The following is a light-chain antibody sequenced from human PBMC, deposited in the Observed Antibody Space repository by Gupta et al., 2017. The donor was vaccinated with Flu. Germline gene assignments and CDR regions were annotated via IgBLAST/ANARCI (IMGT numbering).Light chain of an antibody. V-gene: IGLV2-8*01. Sequence: QSALTQPSSASGSPGQSVTISCTGTSSDIGGYNYVSWYQQHPGKAPKLMIYEVNKRPSGVPDRFSGSKSGNTASLTVSGLQAEDEADYYCSSYAVSNYLVFGGGTELTVL. CDR1: SSDIGGYNY. CDR2: EVN. J-gene: IGLJ2*01. CDR3: SSYAVSNYLV.